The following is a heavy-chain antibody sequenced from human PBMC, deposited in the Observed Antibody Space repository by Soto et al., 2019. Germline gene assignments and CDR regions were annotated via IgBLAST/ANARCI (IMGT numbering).Heavy chain of an antibody. Sequence: PGGSLRLSCAASGFAFRSYAMHWVRQAPGKGLEWVAVISYDGSNKYYADSVKGRFTISRDNSKNTLYLQMNSLRAEDTAVYYCARDSLMYYDILTGYYPIYYYYGTDVWGQGTTVTVS. J-gene: IGHJ6*02. CDR2: ISYDGSNK. V-gene: IGHV3-30-3*01. CDR3: ARDSLMYYDILTGYYPIYYYYGTDV. D-gene: IGHD3-9*01. CDR1: GFAFRSYA.